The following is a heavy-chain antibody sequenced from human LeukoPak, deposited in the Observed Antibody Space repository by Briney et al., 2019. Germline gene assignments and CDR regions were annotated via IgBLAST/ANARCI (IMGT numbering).Heavy chain of an antibody. CDR3: ASYAVYSSSPGYFQH. V-gene: IGHV4-39*07. J-gene: IGHJ1*01. CDR1: GGSISSSSYY. CDR2: INHSGST. Sequence: SETLSLTCTVSGGSISSSSYYWGWIRQPPGKGLEWIGEINHSGSTNYNPSLKSRVTISVDTSKNQFSLKLSSVTAADTAVYYCASYAVYSSSPGYFQHWGQGTLVTVSS. D-gene: IGHD6-6*01.